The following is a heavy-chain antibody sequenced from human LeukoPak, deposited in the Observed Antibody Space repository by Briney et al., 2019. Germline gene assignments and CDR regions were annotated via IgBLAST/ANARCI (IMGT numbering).Heavy chain of an antibody. CDR1: GGSISSYY. J-gene: IGHJ5*02. D-gene: IGHD3-10*01. Sequence: SETLSLTCTVSGGSISSYYWSWIRQPPGKGLEWIGYIYYSGSTNYNPSLKNRVTISVDTSKNQFSLKLSSVAAADTAVYYCARAVVIGWFDPWGQGTLVTVSS. V-gene: IGHV4-59*01. CDR3: ARAVVIGWFDP. CDR2: IYYSGST.